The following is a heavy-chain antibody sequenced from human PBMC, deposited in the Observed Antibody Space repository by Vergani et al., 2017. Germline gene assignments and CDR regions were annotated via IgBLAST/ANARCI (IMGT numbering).Heavy chain of an antibody. V-gene: IGHV1-18*01. CDR3: ARANSAVTTGNGMDV. Sequence: QVQLVQSGAEVKKPGASVKVSCKASGYTFTSYGISWVRQAPGQGLEWMGWISAYNGNTNYAQKFQGWVTMTRDTSISTAYMELSRLRSDDTAVYYCARANSAVTTGNGMDVWGQGTSVTGSS. CDR2: ISAYNGNT. CDR1: GYTFTSYG. D-gene: IGHD4-17*01. J-gene: IGHJ6*02.